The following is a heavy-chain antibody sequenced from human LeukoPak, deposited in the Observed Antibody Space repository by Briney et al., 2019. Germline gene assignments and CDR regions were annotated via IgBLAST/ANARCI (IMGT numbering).Heavy chain of an antibody. CDR2: IYSSGST. CDR3: ARHYCGGDCYSRWYFDL. J-gene: IGHJ2*01. Sequence: PSETLSLTCTVSGGSISSYSWSWIRQPPGKGLEWIGYIYSSGSTNYNPSLKSRVTISVDTSKNQFSLKLSSVTAADTAVYYCARHYCGGDCYSRWYFDLWGRGTLVTVSS. CDR1: GGSISSYS. D-gene: IGHD2-21*02. V-gene: IGHV4-59*12.